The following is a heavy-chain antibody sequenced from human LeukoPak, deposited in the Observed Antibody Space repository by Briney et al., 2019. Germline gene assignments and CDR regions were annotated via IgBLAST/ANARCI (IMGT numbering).Heavy chain of an antibody. J-gene: IGHJ3*02. Sequence: GGSLRLSCAASGFTFSSYDMNWVRQAPGKGLEWVSYISTSGSTRYYADSVKGRFTISRDNAKNSLYLQMNSLRAEDTAVYYCARGYCSNGVCIDAFDIWGQGTMVTVSS. CDR2: ISTSGSTR. CDR1: GFTFSSYD. V-gene: IGHV3-48*03. D-gene: IGHD2-8*01. CDR3: ARGYCSNGVCIDAFDI.